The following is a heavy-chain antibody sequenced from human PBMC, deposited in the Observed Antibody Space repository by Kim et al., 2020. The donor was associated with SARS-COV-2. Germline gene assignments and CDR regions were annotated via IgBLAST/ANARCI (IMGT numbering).Heavy chain of an antibody. CDR2: ISWNSGSI. D-gene: IGHD5-18*01. CDR3: AKLGLESDGYGLDY. J-gene: IGHJ4*02. V-gene: IGHV3-9*01. CDR1: GFTFDDYA. Sequence: GGSLRLSCAASGFTFDDYAMHWVRQAPGKGLEWVSGISWNSGSIGYADSVKGRFTISRDNAKNSLYLQMNSLRAEDTALYYCAKLGLESDGYGLDYWGQGTLVTVSS.